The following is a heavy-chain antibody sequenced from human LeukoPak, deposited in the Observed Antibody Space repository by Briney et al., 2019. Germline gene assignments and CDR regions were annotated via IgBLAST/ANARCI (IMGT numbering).Heavy chain of an antibody. CDR1: GGSFSGYY. CDR3: ARGQYGGYCSGGSCYFTNWFDP. Sequence: SETLSLTCAVYGGSFSGYYWSWIRQPPGKGLEWIGEINHSGSTNYNPSLKSRVAISVDTSKNQFSLKLSSVTAADTAVYYCARGQYGGYCSGGSCYFTNWFDPWGQGTLVTVSS. J-gene: IGHJ5*02. CDR2: INHSGST. V-gene: IGHV4-34*01. D-gene: IGHD2-15*01.